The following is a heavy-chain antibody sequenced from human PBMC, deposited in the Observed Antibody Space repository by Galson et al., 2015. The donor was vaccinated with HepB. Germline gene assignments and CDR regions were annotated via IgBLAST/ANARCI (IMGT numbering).Heavy chain of an antibody. Sequence: PALVKPTQTLTLTCTFSGFSLSTSGVGVGWIRQPPGKALEWLALIYWDDDKRYSPSLMSRLTITKDTPKNQVVLTMTNMDPVDTATYYCAHTELPYLDWASWFDPWGQGTLVTVSS. CDR3: AHTELPYLDWASWFDP. D-gene: IGHD3-9*01. CDR1: GFSLSTSGVG. V-gene: IGHV2-5*02. J-gene: IGHJ5*02. CDR2: IYWDDDK.